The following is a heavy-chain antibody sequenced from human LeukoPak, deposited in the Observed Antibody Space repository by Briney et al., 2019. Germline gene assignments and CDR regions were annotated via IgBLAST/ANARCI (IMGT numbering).Heavy chain of an antibody. J-gene: IGHJ4*02. CDR2: INPNSGGT. V-gene: IGHV1-2*02. Sequence: ASVKVSCKASGYTFTGYYMHWVRQAPGQGLEWMGWINPNSGGTNYAQKFQGRVTMTRDTSISTAYMELSRLRSDDTAVYYYASRGYTYGEMLGYWGQGTLVTVSS. D-gene: IGHD5-18*01. CDR1: GYTFTGYY. CDR3: ASRGYTYGEMLGY.